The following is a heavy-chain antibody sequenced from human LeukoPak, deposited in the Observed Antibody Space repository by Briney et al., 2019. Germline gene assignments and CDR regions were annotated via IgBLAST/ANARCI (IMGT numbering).Heavy chain of an antibody. D-gene: IGHD1-26*01. J-gene: IGHJ4*02. V-gene: IGHV3-7*01. CDR1: GFIFSKYW. CDR3: ARVKGELNFDY. CDR2: IKQDGSDK. Sequence: PGGSLRLSCEASGFIFSKYWMAWVRQAPGKGLEWVANIKQDGSDKYYEDSVKGRFNISRDNAKNTLYLQTNSLRAEDTAVYYCARVKGELNFDYWGQGTLVTVSS.